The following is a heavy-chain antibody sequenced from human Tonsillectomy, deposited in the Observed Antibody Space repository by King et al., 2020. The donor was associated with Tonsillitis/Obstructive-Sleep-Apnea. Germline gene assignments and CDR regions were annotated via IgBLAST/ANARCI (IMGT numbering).Heavy chain of an antibody. D-gene: IGHD3-10*01. CDR3: AKEPIIMGRVISGDTFDI. J-gene: IGHJ3*02. CDR1: GFTFSSYG. Sequence: VQLVESGGGLVQPGGSLRLSCAASGFTFSSYGMNWVRQAPGKGLEWVSGISGRGDITYYADSGKGRFIISRDNSKNTVYLQMNSPRAEDTAVYYCAKEPIIMGRVISGDTFDIWGQGTMVTVSS. V-gene: IGHV3-23*04. CDR2: ISGRGDIT.